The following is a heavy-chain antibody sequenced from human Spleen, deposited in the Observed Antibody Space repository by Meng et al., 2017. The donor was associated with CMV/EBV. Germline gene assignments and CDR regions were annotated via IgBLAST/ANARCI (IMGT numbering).Heavy chain of an antibody. Sequence: LSLTCAASEFIFSDYGMHWVRQAPGEGLEWVAFIRYDGSDKYYGESVKGRFTISRDNSKNTLYLQMNSLRTEESAVYYCAKDWAGGVAPGYFDYWGQGTLVTVSS. J-gene: IGHJ4*02. V-gene: IGHV3-30*02. D-gene: IGHD6-25*01. CDR2: IRYDGSDK. CDR1: EFIFSDYG. CDR3: AKDWAGGVAPGYFDY.